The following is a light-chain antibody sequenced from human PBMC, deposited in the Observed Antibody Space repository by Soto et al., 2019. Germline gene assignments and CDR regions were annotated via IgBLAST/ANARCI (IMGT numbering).Light chain of an antibody. CDR2: DAS. J-gene: IGKJ1*01. CDR3: QQYNSYPLT. V-gene: IGKV1-5*01. Sequence: DIQITQSPSTLSASVGDRVTITCRASQSISSWLAWYQQKPGKAPKLLIYDASILESGVPSRFSGSGSGTEFTLTISSLQPDDFATYYCQQYNSYPLTFGQGTKGEIK. CDR1: QSISSW.